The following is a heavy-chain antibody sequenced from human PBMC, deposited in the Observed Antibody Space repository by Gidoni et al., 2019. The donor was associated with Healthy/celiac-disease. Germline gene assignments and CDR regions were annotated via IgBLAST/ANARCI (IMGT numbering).Heavy chain of an antibody. V-gene: IGHV1-69*06. Sequence: QVQLVQSGAEVKKPGSSVKVSCKASGGTFSSYAISWVRQAPGQGLDWMGWISPIFGTANYAQKFQGSVTITADKSTSTAYMELSSLRSEDTAVYYCARDLHHYYDSSGYFNWFDPWGQGTLVTVSS. CDR2: ISPIFGTA. CDR3: ARDLHHYYDSSGYFNWFDP. J-gene: IGHJ5*02. CDR1: GGTFSSYA. D-gene: IGHD3-22*01.